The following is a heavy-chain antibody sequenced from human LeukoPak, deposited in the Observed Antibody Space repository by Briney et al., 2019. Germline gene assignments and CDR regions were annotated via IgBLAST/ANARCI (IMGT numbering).Heavy chain of an antibody. CDR1: GFTFSNNW. D-gene: IGHD6-19*01. V-gene: IGHV3-74*01. Sequence: GGSLRLSCAASGFTFSNNWMHWVRQAPGKGLVWVSRISADGSSTSYADSVKGRFTISRDNAKNTLYLQMNSLRGEDTAVYYCATLISGWSLYWGQGTLVTVSS. J-gene: IGHJ4*02. CDR2: ISADGSST. CDR3: ATLISGWSLY.